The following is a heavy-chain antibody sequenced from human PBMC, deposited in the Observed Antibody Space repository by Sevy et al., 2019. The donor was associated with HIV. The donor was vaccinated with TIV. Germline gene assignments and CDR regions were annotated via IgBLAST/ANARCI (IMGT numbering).Heavy chain of an antibody. D-gene: IGHD3-3*01. V-gene: IGHV3-21*04. J-gene: IGHJ4*02. CDR2: ISDDSRYI. CDR1: GFNFRTYS. CDR3: ARDFTIFGVVSGIDY. Sequence: GGSLRLSCAASGFNFRTYSMNWVRQAPGKGLEWLSSISDDSRYIYYSDSVKGRFTISRANAKNLLFLQMNNLGVEDTAIYYCARDFTIFGVVSGIDYWGQRNLVTVSS.